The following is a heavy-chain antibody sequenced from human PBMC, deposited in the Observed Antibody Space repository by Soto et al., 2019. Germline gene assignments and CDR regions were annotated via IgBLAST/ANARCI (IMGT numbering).Heavy chain of an antibody. CDR3: ARSIAAAGLYYYYGIDV. J-gene: IGHJ6*02. CDR1: GGTFSSYA. CDR2: IIPIFGTA. Sequence: QVQLVQSGAEVKKPGSSVKVSCKASGGTFSSYAISWVRQAPGQGLEWMGGIIPIFGTANYAQKFQGRVTITADESTSKAYMELSSLRSEDTAVYYCARSIAAAGLYYYYGIDVWGQGTTVTVSS. V-gene: IGHV1-69*12. D-gene: IGHD6-13*01.